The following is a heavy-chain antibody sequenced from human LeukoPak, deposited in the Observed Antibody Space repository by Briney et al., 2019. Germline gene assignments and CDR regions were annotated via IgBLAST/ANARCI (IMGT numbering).Heavy chain of an antibody. Sequence: SGGSLRLSCAASGFTVSSNYMSWVRQAPGKGLEWVSYITSRGRPITYADSVKGRFTISRDNAKNSLYLQMNSLRAEDTAVYYCARLNTDWRADYWGQGTLVTVSS. V-gene: IGHV3-11*04. J-gene: IGHJ4*02. CDR3: ARLNTDWRADY. CDR2: ITSRGRPI. CDR1: GFTVSSNY. D-gene: IGHD3-9*01.